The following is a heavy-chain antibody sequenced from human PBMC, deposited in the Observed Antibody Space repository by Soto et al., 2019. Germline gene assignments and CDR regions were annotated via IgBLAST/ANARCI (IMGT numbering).Heavy chain of an antibody. Sequence: EVQLVESGGGLVQPGGSLRLSCAASGFTFSTYWMHWVRQAPGKGLVWVSRINGDGSSTSYADSVKGRFTISRDNAKNTLYLQMNSLRAEDTAVYYCARGYCSGGSCSPGGMDVWGQGTTVTGSS. CDR2: INGDGSST. CDR3: ARGYCSGGSCSPGGMDV. CDR1: GFTFSTYW. D-gene: IGHD2-15*01. V-gene: IGHV3-74*01. J-gene: IGHJ6*02.